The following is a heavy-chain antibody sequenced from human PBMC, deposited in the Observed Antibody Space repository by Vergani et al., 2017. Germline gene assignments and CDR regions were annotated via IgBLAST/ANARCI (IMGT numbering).Heavy chain of an antibody. V-gene: IGHV2-70*15. CDR3: AWIDYSGVFDC. CDR1: GFSLSTSGMY. CDR2: IDWDDDQ. D-gene: IGHD4-23*01. J-gene: IGHJ3*01. Sequence: QVTLRESGPALVKPTQTLTLNCPCSGFSLSTSGMYVGWIRQTPGKALEWPARIDWDDDQYYSTSLKTKLTISKATSKNQLVLTLTNMDPVDTATYYCAWIDYSGVFDCWGQGTMVTVSS.